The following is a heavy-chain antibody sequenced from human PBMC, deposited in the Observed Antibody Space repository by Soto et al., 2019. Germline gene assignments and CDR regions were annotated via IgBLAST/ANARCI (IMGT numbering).Heavy chain of an antibody. Sequence: SETLSLTCTVSGGSISSYYWSWIRQPPGKGLEWIGYIYYSGSTNYNPSLKSRVTISVDTSKNQFSLKLSSVTAADTAVYYCARIPYGDYDSYFDYWGQGTLVTVSS. J-gene: IGHJ4*02. CDR1: GGSISSYY. D-gene: IGHD4-17*01. CDR3: ARIPYGDYDSYFDY. V-gene: IGHV4-59*01. CDR2: IYYSGST.